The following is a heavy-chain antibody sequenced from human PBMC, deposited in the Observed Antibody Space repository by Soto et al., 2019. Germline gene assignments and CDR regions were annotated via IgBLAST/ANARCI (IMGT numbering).Heavy chain of an antibody. D-gene: IGHD6-19*01. V-gene: IGHV1-2*02. Sequence: ASVKVSCKASGYTFTGYYMHWVRQAPGQGLEWMGWINPNSGGTNYAQKFQGRVTMTRDTSISTAYMELSRLRSDDTAVYYCARALVAGYYYYGMDVWGQGTTVTVSS. CDR2: INPNSGGT. CDR3: ARALVAGYYYYGMDV. CDR1: GYTFTGYY. J-gene: IGHJ6*02.